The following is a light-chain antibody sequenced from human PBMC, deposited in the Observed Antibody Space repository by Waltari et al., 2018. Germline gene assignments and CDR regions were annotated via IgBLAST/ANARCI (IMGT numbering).Light chain of an antibody. CDR3: SLYMAQGTWV. CDR2: TTN. V-gene: IGLV8-61*01. Sequence: QNVVTQEPSLSVSPGGTVTLTCGLTSGPVSMSYYPSWYQQTPGQSPRTLIYTTNVRSSGVPDRFSGSIVGNKAALTITGAQPEDESDYYCSLYMAQGTWVFGGGTKLTVL. CDR1: SGPVSMSYY. J-gene: IGLJ3*02.